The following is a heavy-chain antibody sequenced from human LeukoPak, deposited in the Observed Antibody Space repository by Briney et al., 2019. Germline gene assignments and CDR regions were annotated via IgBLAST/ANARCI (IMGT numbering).Heavy chain of an antibody. D-gene: IGHD1-1*01. CDR2: IYISGST. J-gene: IGHJ5*01. CDR3: ARDSDSNYWFDS. Sequence: SETLSLTCTVSGASISTYYWNWIRQPAGKGLEWIGRIYISGSTDYNPSLKSRVTMSVDASKNQFSLRLDSVTAADTAVYYCARDSDSNYWFDSWGQGTLVTVSS. V-gene: IGHV4-4*07. CDR1: GASISTYY.